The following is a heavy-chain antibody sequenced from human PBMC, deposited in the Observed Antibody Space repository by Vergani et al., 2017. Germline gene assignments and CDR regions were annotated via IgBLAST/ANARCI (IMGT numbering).Heavy chain of an antibody. CDR2: INAGNGNT. CDR3: ARAEECSGGSCYSDY. Sequence: QVQLVQSGAEVKKPGASVKVSCKASGYTFTSYAMHWVRQAPGQRLEWMGWINAGNGNTKYAQKLQGRVTMTTDTSTSTAYMELRSLRSDDTAVYYCARAEECSGGSCYSDYWGQGTLVTVSS. J-gene: IGHJ4*02. V-gene: IGHV1-3*01. D-gene: IGHD2-15*01. CDR1: GYTFTSYA.